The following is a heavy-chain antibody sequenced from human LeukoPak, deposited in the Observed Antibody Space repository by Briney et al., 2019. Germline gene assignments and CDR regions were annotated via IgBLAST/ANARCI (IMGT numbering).Heavy chain of an antibody. CDR2: INPSGGST. CDR3: ASCPLDFWSGQFQH. Sequence: ASVKVSCKGSGYTFTSYYMHWVGQAPGQGVEWMGIINPSGGSTSYAQKSQGRVTMTRDTSTSTVYMELSSLRSEDTAVYYCASCPLDFWSGQFQHWGQGTLVTVSS. D-gene: IGHD3-3*01. V-gene: IGHV1-46*03. CDR1: GYTFTSYY. J-gene: IGHJ1*01.